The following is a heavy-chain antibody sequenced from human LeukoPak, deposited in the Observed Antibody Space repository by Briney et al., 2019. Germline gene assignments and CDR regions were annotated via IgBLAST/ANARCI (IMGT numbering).Heavy chain of an antibody. V-gene: IGHV1-8*01. D-gene: IGHD3-3*01. CDR1: GYTFTSYD. J-gene: IGHJ5*02. CDR2: MKPNSGNT. CDR3: ARRGPYYDFWSGYPTWDNWFDP. Sequence: ASVKVSCKASGYTFTSYDINWVRQATGQGLEWMGWMKPNSGNTGYAQKFQGRVTMTRDTSISTAYMELSSLRSEDTAVYYCARRGPYYDFWSGYPTWDNWFDPWGQGTLVTVSS.